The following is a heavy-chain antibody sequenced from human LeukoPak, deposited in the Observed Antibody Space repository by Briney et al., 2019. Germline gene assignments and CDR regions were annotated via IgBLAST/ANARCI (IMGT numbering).Heavy chain of an antibody. CDR2: INQDGSEK. V-gene: IGHV3-7*01. CDR1: RFTFGNFW. D-gene: IGHD2-2*01. J-gene: IGHJ4*02. Sequence: PGGSLRLSCAASRFTFGNFWMTWVRQAPGKGLEWLANINQDGSEKYYVDSVKGRFTISRDNTKNSLYLQMNRLRAEDTAVYYCARPRGCGSSRCNNFDYWGQGTLVTVSS. CDR3: ARPRGCGSSRCNNFDY.